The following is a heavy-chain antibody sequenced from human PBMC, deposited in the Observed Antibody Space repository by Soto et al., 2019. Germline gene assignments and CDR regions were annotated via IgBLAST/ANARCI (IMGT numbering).Heavy chain of an antibody. CDR1: GYTFTSSD. D-gene: IGHD1-26*01. CDR2: VNASNSDT. J-gene: IGHJ4*02. CDR3: ARDVLWVGFDY. Sequence: GASVKVSCKASGYTFTSSDINWVRQAPGQGLEWMGCVNASNSDTRYSQRFQGRVTITRDTSASTAYMELSSLRSEDTAVYYCARDVLWVGFDYWGQGSLVTVSS. V-gene: IGHV1-3*01.